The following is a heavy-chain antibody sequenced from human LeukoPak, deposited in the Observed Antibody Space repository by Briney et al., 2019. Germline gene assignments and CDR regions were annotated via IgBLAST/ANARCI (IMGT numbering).Heavy chain of an antibody. V-gene: IGHV3-30*02. Sequence: PGGSLRLSCAAPGFTFSTYGIHWVRQAPGKGLEWVAFIRNDGTDKFYADSVKGRFTISRDNSKNTLYLQMNSLRAEDTALYYCAKGRGAYNYEYNFDYWGQGTLVTVSS. CDR1: GFTFSTYG. CDR2: IRNDGTDK. J-gene: IGHJ4*02. CDR3: AKGRGAYNYEYNFDY. D-gene: IGHD5-24*01.